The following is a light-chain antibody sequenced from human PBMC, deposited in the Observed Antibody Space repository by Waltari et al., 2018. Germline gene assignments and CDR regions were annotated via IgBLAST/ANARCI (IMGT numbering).Light chain of an antibody. Sequence: EIVLTQSPAILSLSPGERATLSCRASQSVSSYLAWYQQKPGQAPRLLIYDASNRATGIPARFSGSGSGTDFSLTISSLQAEDVATYFCQQYYDTSLTFGQGTKLEIK. CDR1: QSVSSY. V-gene: IGKV3-11*01. J-gene: IGKJ2*01. CDR3: QQYYDTSLT. CDR2: DAS.